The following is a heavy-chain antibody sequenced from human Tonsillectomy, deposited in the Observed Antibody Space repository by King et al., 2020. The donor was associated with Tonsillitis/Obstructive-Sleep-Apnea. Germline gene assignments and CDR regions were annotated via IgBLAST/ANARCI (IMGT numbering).Heavy chain of an antibody. Sequence: VQLVESGGGVVQPGRSLRLYCAASGFTFSSYAMHWVRQAPGKGLEWVAVISYDGSNKYYADSVKGRFTISRDNSKNTLYLQMNSLRAEDTAVYYCARGPDYYDSSGYSEFAFDIWGQGTMVTVSS. CDR2: ISYDGSNK. V-gene: IGHV3-30*04. CDR3: ARGPDYYDSSGYSEFAFDI. D-gene: IGHD3-22*01. J-gene: IGHJ3*02. CDR1: GFTFSSYA.